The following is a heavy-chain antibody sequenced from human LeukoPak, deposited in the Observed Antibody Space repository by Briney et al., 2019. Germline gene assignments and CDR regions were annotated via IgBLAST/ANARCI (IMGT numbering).Heavy chain of an antibody. CDR1: GDSVSSNSVA. D-gene: IGHD3-16*01. CDR2: TYYRSKWYT. V-gene: IGHV6-1*01. Sequence: SQTLSLTCAISGDSVSSNSVAWNWIRQSPSRGLEWLGRTYYRSKWYTDYAVSVKSRITIDPDTSKNQFSLRLNSVAPEDTAVYYCARDRGGYYFDYWGQGTLITVSS. CDR3: ARDRGGYYFDY. J-gene: IGHJ4*02.